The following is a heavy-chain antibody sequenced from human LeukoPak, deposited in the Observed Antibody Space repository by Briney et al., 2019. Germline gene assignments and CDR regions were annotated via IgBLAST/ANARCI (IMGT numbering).Heavy chain of an antibody. CDR1: RCTFINYA. CDR2: TIPILGIA. J-gene: IGHJ3*02. D-gene: IGHD3-22*01. Sequence: AVNVSCKATRCTFINYAISGVRQAPAKGLEGMGRTIPILGIANYAQKFQGRVTITADKSTSTAYMEMSSLRSEDTAVYYCARDAGYYDSSGYYPDAFDIWGQGTMVTVSS. V-gene: IGHV1-69*04. CDR3: ARDAGYYDSSGYYPDAFDI.